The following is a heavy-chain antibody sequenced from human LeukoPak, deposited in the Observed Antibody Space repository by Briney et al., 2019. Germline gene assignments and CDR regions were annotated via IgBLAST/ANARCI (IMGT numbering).Heavy chain of an antibody. Sequence: SVKVSCKTSGGTFSTYSINWVRQAPGQGLEWMGGIIPVFGTPNYAQKFQDRLIITADESTSTAYMELTSLTSEDTAVHYCPREAVATTSFDYWGQGTLVTASS. V-gene: IGHV1-69*13. J-gene: IGHJ4*02. CDR3: PREAVATTSFDY. CDR2: IIPVFGTP. CDR1: GGTFSTYS. D-gene: IGHD5-12*01.